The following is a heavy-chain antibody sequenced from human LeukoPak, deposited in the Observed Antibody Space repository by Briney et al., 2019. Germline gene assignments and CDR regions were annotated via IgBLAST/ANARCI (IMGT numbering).Heavy chain of an antibody. Sequence: GGSLRLSCAASGFTFSSYDMHWVRQATGKGLEWVSAIGTAGDPYYPGSVKVRFTISRENAKNSLYLQIHSLSAGDTAVYYLARGSYYDILTGYYSDPMDVWGKGPTVTVFS. D-gene: IGHD3-9*01. CDR2: IGTAGDP. V-gene: IGHV3-13*05. J-gene: IGHJ6*04. CDR3: ARGSYYDILTGYYSDPMDV. CDR1: GFTFSSYD.